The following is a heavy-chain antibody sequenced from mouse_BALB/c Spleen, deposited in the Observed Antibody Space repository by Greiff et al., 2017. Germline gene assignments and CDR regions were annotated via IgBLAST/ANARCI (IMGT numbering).Heavy chain of an antibody. CDR1: GYTFTSYW. V-gene: IGHV1-69*02. D-gene: IGHD2-4*01. Sequence: QVQLQQSGAELVKPGASVKLSCKASGYTFTSYWMYWVKQRPGRGLEWIGRIDPSDSDTHYNQKFKGKATLTVDKSSSTAYIQLSSLTSEDSAVYYCATGDYDPGIDYWGQGTTLTVSS. J-gene: IGHJ2*01. CDR2: IDPSDSDT. CDR3: ATGDYDPGIDY.